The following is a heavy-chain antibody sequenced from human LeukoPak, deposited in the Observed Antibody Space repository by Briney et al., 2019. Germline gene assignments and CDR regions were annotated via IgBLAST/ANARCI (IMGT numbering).Heavy chain of an antibody. CDR1: GYIFADYY. Sequence: ASVKVSCKASGYIFADYYIHWVRQAPGQGLEWMGWINPNSGGTDYAQNFQGRVTMTRDTSISTAYMELSRLRSDDTAMYFCARGDRRTLWAPLDYWGQGTLVTVSS. J-gene: IGHJ4*02. CDR2: INPNSGGT. D-gene: IGHD5-18*01. V-gene: IGHV1-2*02. CDR3: ARGDRRTLWAPLDY.